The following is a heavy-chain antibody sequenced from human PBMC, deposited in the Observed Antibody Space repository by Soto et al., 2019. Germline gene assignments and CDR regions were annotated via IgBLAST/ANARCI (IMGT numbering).Heavy chain of an antibody. J-gene: IGHJ5*02. Sequence: GGSLRLSCAASGFTFSSYSMNWVRQAPGKGLEWVSSISSSSSYIYYADSVKGRFTISRDNSKNTLYLQMNSLRAEDTAVYYCAKSSHPILVVPPPMLGWFDLRGQGTLVTVSS. CDR2: ISSSSSYI. V-gene: IGHV3-21*04. CDR1: GFTFSSYS. D-gene: IGHD2-2*01. CDR3: AKSSHPILVVPPPMLGWFDL.